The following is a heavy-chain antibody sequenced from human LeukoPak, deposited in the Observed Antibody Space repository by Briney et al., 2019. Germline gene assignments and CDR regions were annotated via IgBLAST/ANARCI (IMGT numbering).Heavy chain of an antibody. CDR1: GYTFTSYY. D-gene: IGHD5-18*01. CDR2: INPSGGST. J-gene: IGHJ4*02. Sequence: GASVKVSCKASGYTFTSYYMHWVRQAPGQGLEWMGTINPSGGSTSYAQKFQGRVTMTRDMSTSTVYMELSSLRSEDTAVYYCVRLDPGYGYGYDYWGQGTLVTVSS. CDR3: VRLDPGYGYGYDY. V-gene: IGHV1-46*01.